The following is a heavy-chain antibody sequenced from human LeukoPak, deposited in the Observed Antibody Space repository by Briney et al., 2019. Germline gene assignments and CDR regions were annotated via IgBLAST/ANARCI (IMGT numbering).Heavy chain of an antibody. Sequence: PSETLSLTCAVYGGSFSGYYWSWICQPPGKGLEWIGEINHSGSTNYNPSLKSRVTISVDTSKNQFSLKLSSVTAADTAVYYCARGSSYGTPSDFDYWGQGTPVTVSS. D-gene: IGHD5-18*01. CDR1: GGSFSGYY. V-gene: IGHV4-34*01. J-gene: IGHJ4*02. CDR2: INHSGST. CDR3: ARGSSYGTPSDFDY.